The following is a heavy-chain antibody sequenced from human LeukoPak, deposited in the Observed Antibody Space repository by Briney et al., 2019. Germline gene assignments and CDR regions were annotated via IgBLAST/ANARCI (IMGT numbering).Heavy chain of an antibody. CDR2: IYDSGST. Sequence: PSETLSLTCTVSGGSISSYYWSWIRQPPGKGLEWIGYIYDSGSTNYNPSLKSRVTISVDTSKNQFSLRLSSVTAADTAVYYCARDWGVSARPGYMDVWGKGTTVTVSS. J-gene: IGHJ6*03. V-gene: IGHV4-59*01. CDR1: GGSISSYY. CDR3: ARDWGVSARPGYMDV. D-gene: IGHD6-6*01.